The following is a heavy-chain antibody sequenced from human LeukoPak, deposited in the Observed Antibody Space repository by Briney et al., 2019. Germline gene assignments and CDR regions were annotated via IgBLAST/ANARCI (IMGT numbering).Heavy chain of an antibody. CDR3: ANRAAYSSGWYLFDY. D-gene: IGHD6-19*01. CDR2: ISGSGGST. Sequence: GGSLRLSRAAPGFTFSSYAMSWVRQAPGKGLEWVSAISGSGGSTYYADSVKGRFTISRDNSKNTLYLQMNSLRAEDTAVYYCANRAAYSSGWYLFDYWGQGTLVTVSS. V-gene: IGHV3-23*01. CDR1: GFTFSSYA. J-gene: IGHJ4*02.